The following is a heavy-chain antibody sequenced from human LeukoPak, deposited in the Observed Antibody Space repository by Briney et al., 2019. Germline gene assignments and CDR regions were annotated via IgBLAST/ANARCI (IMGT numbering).Heavy chain of an antibody. D-gene: IGHD3-10*01. V-gene: IGHV3-30*03. Sequence: GRSLRLSCAASGFTFSSYGTHWVRQAPGKGLEWVAVISYDGSNKYYADSVKGRFTISRDNSKNTLYLQMNSLRAEDTAVYYCATRYYYGSGSYYNVPPLDYWGQGTLVTVSS. CDR3: ATRYYYGSGSYYNVPPLDY. CDR2: ISYDGSNK. CDR1: GFTFSSYG. J-gene: IGHJ4*02.